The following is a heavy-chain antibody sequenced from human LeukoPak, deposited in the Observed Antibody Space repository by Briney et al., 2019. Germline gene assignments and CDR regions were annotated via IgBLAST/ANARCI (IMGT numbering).Heavy chain of an antibody. CDR1: GFTFSSYA. Sequence: GGSLRLSCAASGFTFSSYAMSWVRQAPGKGLEWVSAISSSAAGTYYADSVKGRFTISRDNSKNTLYLQMSSLRAEDTAIYYSAKFYYHDSPGYYSSFDYWGQGTLVTVSS. J-gene: IGHJ4*02. D-gene: IGHD3-22*01. CDR2: ISSSAAGT. V-gene: IGHV3-23*01. CDR3: AKFYYHDSPGYYSSFDY.